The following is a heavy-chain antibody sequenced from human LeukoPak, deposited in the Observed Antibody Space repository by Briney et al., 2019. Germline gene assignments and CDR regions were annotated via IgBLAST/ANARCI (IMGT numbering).Heavy chain of an antibody. CDR1: GYTFTGYY. Sequence: GASVKVSCKASGYTFTGYYMHWVRQAPGQGLEWMGWINPNSGGTNYAQKFQGRVTMTRDTSISTAYMELSSLRSEDTAVYYCARDLADCSRTTCYNGEGYFDYWGQGTLVTVSS. D-gene: IGHD2-2*02. V-gene: IGHV1-2*02. CDR2: INPNSGGT. J-gene: IGHJ4*02. CDR3: ARDLADCSRTTCYNGEGYFDY.